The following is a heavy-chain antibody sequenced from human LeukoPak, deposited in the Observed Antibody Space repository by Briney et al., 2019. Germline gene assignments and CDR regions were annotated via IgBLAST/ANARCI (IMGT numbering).Heavy chain of an antibody. D-gene: IGHD5-12*01. CDR3: TRLRPPGGY. CDR2: IRSKAYGGTT. CDR1: GFTFGDYA. V-gene: IGHV3-49*04. J-gene: IGHJ4*02. Sequence: GGSLRLSCTASGFTFGDYAMSWVRQAPGKGLEWVGFIRSKAYGGTTEYAASVKGRFTISRDDSKSIAYLQMNSLKTEDTAVYYCTRLRPPGGYWGQGTLVTVSS.